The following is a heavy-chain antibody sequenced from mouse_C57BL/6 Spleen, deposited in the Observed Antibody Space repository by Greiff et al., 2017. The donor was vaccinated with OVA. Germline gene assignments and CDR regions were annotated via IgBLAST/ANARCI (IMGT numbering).Heavy chain of an antibody. D-gene: IGHD2-4*01. Sequence: LEESGAELVKPGASVKMSCKASGYTFTTYPIEWMKQNHGKSLEWIGNFHPYNDDTKYNEKFKGKASLTVEKSSSTVYLELSRLTSDDSAVYYCARGGLRQGSDWYFDVWGTGTTVTVSS. CDR3: ARGGLRQGSDWYFDV. J-gene: IGHJ1*03. CDR2: FHPYNDDT. V-gene: IGHV1-47*01. CDR1: GYTFTTYP.